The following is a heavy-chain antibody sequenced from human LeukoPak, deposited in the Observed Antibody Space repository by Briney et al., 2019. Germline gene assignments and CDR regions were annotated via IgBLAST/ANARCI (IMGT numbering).Heavy chain of an antibody. CDR1: GFTVSSNY. V-gene: IGHV3-53*01. Sequence: HPGGSLRLSCAASGFTVSSNYMSWVRQAPGKGLEWVSVIYSGGSTYYADSVKGRFTISRDNSKNTLYLQMNSLRAEDTAVYYCAKDTINYYDSSGYEYYFDYWGQGTLVTVSS. CDR3: AKDTINYYDSSGYEYYFDY. CDR2: IYSGGST. D-gene: IGHD3-22*01. J-gene: IGHJ4*02.